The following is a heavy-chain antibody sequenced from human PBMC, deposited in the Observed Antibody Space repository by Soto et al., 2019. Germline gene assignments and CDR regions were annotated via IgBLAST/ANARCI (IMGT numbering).Heavy chain of an antibody. Sequence: QVQLVQSGAEVKKPGASVKVSCKTSGYTFAAYYIYWIRQAPGQGLEWLGWINPTSGGTVYAQNFQARVTMTRHTSISTAYMELRRLNSDDTAVYYCARDPDYGDYWGYFFDSWGQGTPVTVSS. CDR2: INPTSGGT. V-gene: IGHV1-2*02. CDR3: ARDPDYGDYWGYFFDS. D-gene: IGHD4-17*01. CDR1: GYTFAAYY. J-gene: IGHJ4*02.